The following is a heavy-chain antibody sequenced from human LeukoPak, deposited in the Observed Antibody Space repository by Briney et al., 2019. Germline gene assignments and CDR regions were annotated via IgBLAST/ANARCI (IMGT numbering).Heavy chain of an antibody. V-gene: IGHV3-30*02. Sequence: PGGSLRLSCAGYGFTFGNYWMAWVRQAPGKGLEWVAFIRYDGSNDYYADSVKGRFTISRDNSKSTLYLQMNSLRAEDTAVYYCAKDQGFYDSSGYQYYFDSWGQGTLVTVSS. CDR2: IRYDGSND. CDR1: GFTFGNYW. D-gene: IGHD3-22*01. CDR3: AKDQGFYDSSGYQYYFDS. J-gene: IGHJ4*02.